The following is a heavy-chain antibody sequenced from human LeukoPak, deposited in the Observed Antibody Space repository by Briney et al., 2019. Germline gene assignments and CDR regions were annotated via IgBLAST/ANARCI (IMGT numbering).Heavy chain of an antibody. J-gene: IGHJ4*02. Sequence: PGGSLRLSCAASGFRFSSYGMHWVRQAPGKGLEWVSSIDSESLSIYYADSVKGRFTISRDNAKNSLYLQMNSLRAEDTAVYYCTRLDPLFYGSGIDYWGQGTLVTVSS. D-gene: IGHD3-10*01. CDR3: TRLDPLFYGSGIDY. V-gene: IGHV3-21*01. CDR1: GFRFSSYG. CDR2: IDSESLSI.